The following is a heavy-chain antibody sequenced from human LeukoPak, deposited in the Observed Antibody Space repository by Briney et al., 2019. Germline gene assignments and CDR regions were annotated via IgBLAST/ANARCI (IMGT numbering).Heavy chain of an antibody. J-gene: IGHJ5*02. D-gene: IGHD6-13*01. CDR3: ATVAAAGNNWFDP. V-gene: IGHV4-34*01. CDR2: INHSGST. Sequence: SETLSLTCAVYGGSFRAYYWSWIRQPPGKGLEWIGEINHSGSTNYNPSLKSRVTISVDASKNQFSLNVSSLTAADTAVYYCATVAAAGNNWFDPWGQGTLVTVSS. CDR1: GGSFRAYY.